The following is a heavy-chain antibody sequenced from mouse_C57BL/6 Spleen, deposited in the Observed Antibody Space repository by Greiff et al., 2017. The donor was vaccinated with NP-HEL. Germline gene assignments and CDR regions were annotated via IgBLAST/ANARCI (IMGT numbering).Heavy chain of an antibody. J-gene: IGHJ4*01. CDR1: GFTFSSYG. V-gene: IGHV5-6*01. Sequence: EVKLVESGGDLVKPGGSLKLSCAASGFTFSSYGMSWVRQTPDKRLEWVATISSGGSYTYYPDSVKGRFTISRDNAKNTLYLQMSSLKSEDTAMYYCAKMYDGYYWAMDYWGQGTSGTVSS. CDR2: ISSGGSYT. CDR3: AKMYDGYYWAMDY. D-gene: IGHD2-3*01.